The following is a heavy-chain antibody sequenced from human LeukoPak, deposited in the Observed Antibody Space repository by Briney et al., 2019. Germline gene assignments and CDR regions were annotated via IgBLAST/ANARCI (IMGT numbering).Heavy chain of an antibody. V-gene: IGHV3-21*01. CDR2: ISSSSSYI. Sequence: GGSLRLSCAASGFTFSSYSMNWVRQAPGKGLEWVSSISSSSSYIYYADSVNGRFTISRDNAKNSLYLQMNSLRAEDTAVYYCARDSSIAVAGTGFDYWGQGTLVTVSS. CDR3: ARDSSIAVAGTGFDY. D-gene: IGHD6-19*01. CDR1: GFTFSSYS. J-gene: IGHJ4*02.